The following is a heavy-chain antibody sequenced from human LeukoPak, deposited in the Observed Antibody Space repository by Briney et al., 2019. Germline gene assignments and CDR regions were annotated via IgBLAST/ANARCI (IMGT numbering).Heavy chain of an antibody. D-gene: IGHD7-27*01. V-gene: IGHV6-1*01. CDR3: ARGVSSVTGDLFDY. Sequence: SQTLSLTCAISGGSVSSNSVTWNWIRQSPSRGLEWLGRTYYRSTWYNDYAVSVRGRITVNPDTSKNQFSLQLNSVTPEDTAVYYCARGVSSVTGDLFDYWGQGTLVTVSS. CDR1: GGSVSSNSVT. CDR2: TYYRSTWYN. J-gene: IGHJ4*02.